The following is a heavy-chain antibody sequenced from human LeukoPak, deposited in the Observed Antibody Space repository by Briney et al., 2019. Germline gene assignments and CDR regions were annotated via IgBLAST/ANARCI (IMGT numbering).Heavy chain of an antibody. D-gene: IGHD3-10*01. CDR2: ISWNSGSI. CDR3: ARNTITGYYYGMDV. V-gene: IGHV3-9*01. J-gene: IGHJ6*02. CDR1: GFTFDDYA. Sequence: PGGSLRLSCAASGFTFDDYAMHWVRQAPGKGLEWVSGISWNSGSIGYVDSVKGRFTISRDNAKNSLYLQMNSLRAEDTAVFYCARNTITGYYYGMDVWGQGTTVTVSS.